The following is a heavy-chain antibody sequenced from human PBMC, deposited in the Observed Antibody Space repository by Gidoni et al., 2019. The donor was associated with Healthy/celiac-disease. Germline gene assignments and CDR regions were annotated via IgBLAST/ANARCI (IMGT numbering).Heavy chain of an antibody. D-gene: IGHD1-26*01. CDR1: GFTLGSYS. Sequence: EVQLVESGGGLVQPGGSLRLSCAASGFTLGSYSMNWVRQAPGKGLEWVSYISSSSSTIYYADSVKGRFTISRDNAKNSLYLQMNSLRDEDTAVYYCASGIVGATHHWYFDLWGRGTLVTVSS. J-gene: IGHJ2*01. CDR2: ISSSSSTI. CDR3: ASGIVGATHHWYFDL. V-gene: IGHV3-48*02.